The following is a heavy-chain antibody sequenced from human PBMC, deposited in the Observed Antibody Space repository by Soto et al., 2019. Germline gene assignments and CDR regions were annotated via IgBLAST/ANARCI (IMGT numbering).Heavy chain of an antibody. CDR1: GGSISSYY. CDR2: IYYSGST. Sequence: SETLSLTCTVSGGSISSYYWSWIRQPPGKGLEWIGYIYYSGSTNYNPSLKSRVTISVDTSKNQFSLKLSSVTAADTAVYYRARDRSYYYGSGKYYYYYYGMDVWGQGTTVTVSS. D-gene: IGHD3-10*01. V-gene: IGHV4-59*01. J-gene: IGHJ6*02. CDR3: ARDRSYYYGSGKYYYYYYGMDV.